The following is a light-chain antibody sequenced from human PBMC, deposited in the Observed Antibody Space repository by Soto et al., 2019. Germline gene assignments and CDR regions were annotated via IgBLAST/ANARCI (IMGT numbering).Light chain of an antibody. J-gene: IGKJ2*01. CDR2: GAS. Sequence: EVVLSQSPGTLSLYPGQRATLSCRASQRVSSSYLAWYQQRPGQAPRLLIYGASSRATGIPDRFSGSGSGTDFTLTISRLEPEDFAVYYCQRYGSSPLYTFGQGTKLEMK. V-gene: IGKV3-20*01. CDR3: QRYGSSPLYT. CDR1: QRVSSSY.